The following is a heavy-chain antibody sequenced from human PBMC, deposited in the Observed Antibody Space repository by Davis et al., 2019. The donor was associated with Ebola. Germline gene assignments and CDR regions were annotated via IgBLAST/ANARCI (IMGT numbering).Heavy chain of an antibody. J-gene: IGHJ5*02. Sequence: SETLSLTCTVSGGSMSSYYWSWIRQPPGKGLEWIGNIYYGGTTNYNPSLKSRVTISGDTSKNQFSLNVNSVTAADMAMYYCARGGGFLEWLLSGDWFDPWGQGTLVTVSS. CDR1: GGSMSSYY. CDR3: ARGGGFLEWLLSGDWFDP. V-gene: IGHV4-59*01. D-gene: IGHD3-3*01. CDR2: IYYGGTT.